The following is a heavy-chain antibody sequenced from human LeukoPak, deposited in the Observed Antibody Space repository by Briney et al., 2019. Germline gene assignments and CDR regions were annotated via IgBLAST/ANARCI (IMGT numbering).Heavy chain of an antibody. Sequence: GGSLRLSCAASGFTFSSYAMSWVHQAPGKGLEWVSAISGSGGSTYYADSVKGRFTISRDNSKNTLYLQMNSLRAEDTAVYYCAKTCSSTSCYFDWGQGTLVTVSS. V-gene: IGHV3-23*01. CDR3: AKTCSSTSCYFD. CDR1: GFTFSSYA. J-gene: IGHJ4*02. D-gene: IGHD2-2*01. CDR2: ISGSGGST.